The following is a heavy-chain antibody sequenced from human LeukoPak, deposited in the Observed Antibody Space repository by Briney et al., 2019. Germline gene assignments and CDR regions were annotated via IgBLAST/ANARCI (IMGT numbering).Heavy chain of an antibody. J-gene: IGHJ4*02. D-gene: IGHD3-22*01. CDR1: GDSISTSNSY. CDR2: IYYSGNT. CDR3: ARQGRITMIVVVISYFDY. V-gene: IGHV4-39*01. Sequence: SETLSLTCAVSGDSISTSNSYWGWIRRPPGKGLEWVGSIYYSGNTYYNPSLKSRVTISVDTSKNQFSLKLTSVTAADTAVYYCARQGRITMIVVVISYFDYWGQGTLVTVSS.